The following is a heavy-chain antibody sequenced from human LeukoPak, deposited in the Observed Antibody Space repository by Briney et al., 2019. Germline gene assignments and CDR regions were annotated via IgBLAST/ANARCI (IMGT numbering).Heavy chain of an antibody. CDR3: ARRVTMVRGVTAFDY. Sequence: GESLKISCKGSGYSFTSYWIGWVRQMPGKGLEWMGIIYPGDSDTRYSPSFQGQVTTSADKSISTAYLQWSSLKASDTAMYYCARRVTMVRGVTAFDYWGQGTLVTVSS. CDR2: IYPGDSDT. J-gene: IGHJ4*02. CDR1: GYSFTSYW. D-gene: IGHD3-10*01. V-gene: IGHV5-51*01.